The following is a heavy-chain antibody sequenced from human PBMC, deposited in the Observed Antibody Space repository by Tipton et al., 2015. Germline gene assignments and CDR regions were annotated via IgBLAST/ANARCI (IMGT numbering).Heavy chain of an antibody. D-gene: IGHD4-17*01. CDR3: ARYPSGDFGYLDL. CDR1: GFSFSDAW. J-gene: IGHJ2*01. Sequence: SLRLSCAASGFSFSDAWMNWVRQAPGTGLEWVSYISGSGGTTYYADSVKGRFTISRDNAKNSLYLQMISLRAEDTAVYYCARYPSGDFGYLDLWGRGSLVTVSS. V-gene: IGHV3-48*03. CDR2: ISGSGGTT.